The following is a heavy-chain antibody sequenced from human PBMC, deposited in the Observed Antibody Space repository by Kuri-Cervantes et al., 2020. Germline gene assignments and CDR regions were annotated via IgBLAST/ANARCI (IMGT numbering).Heavy chain of an antibody. D-gene: IGHD4-17*01. CDR2: ISGSGGST. V-gene: IGHV3-23*01. CDR3: AKARDYGDYLNSFDP. CDR1: GFTFSSYW. J-gene: IGHJ5*02. Sequence: GESLKISCVASGFTFSSYWMHWVRQAPGKGLEWVSGISGSGGSTYYADSVKGRFTISRDNSKNTLYLQMNSLRAEDTAVYYCAKARDYGDYLNSFDPWGQGTLVTVSS.